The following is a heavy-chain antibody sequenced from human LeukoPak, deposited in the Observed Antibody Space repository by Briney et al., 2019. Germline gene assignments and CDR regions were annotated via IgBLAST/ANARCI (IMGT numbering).Heavy chain of an antibody. CDR3: ARSYSGYYYMDV. V-gene: IGHV1-2*02. CDR2: INPNSGGT. CDR1: GYTFTDYY. J-gene: IGHJ6*03. D-gene: IGHD1-26*01. Sequence: ASVKVSCKASGYTFTDYYMHWVRQAPGQGLEWMGWINPNSGGTNYAQKLQGRVTMTTDTSTSTAYMELRSLRSDDTAVYYCARSYSGYYYMDVWGKGTTVTISS.